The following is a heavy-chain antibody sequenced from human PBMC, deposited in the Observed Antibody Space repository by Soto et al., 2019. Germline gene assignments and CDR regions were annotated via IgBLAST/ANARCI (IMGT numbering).Heavy chain of an antibody. CDR3: ARVVITLYYYYMDV. Sequence: GGSLRLSCAASGFTFSSYSMNWVRQAPGKGLEWVSYISSSSSTIYYADSVKGRFTISRDNAKNSLYLQMNSLRAEDTAVYYCARVVITLYYYYMDVWGKGTTVTRLL. D-gene: IGHD3-22*01. CDR2: ISSSSSTI. CDR1: GFTFSSYS. V-gene: IGHV3-48*01. J-gene: IGHJ6*03.